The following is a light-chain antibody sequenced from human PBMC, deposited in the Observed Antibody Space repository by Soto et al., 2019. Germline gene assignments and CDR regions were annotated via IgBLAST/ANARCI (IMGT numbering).Light chain of an antibody. Sequence: IVMTQTPLSLSVTPGQPASISCKSSQSLQHSEGKNYVYWYLQKPGQSPQLLIYELSKRFSGVPNRFSASGSGTDFTLKISRVEAEDVGVYYCMQRIQLPWTFGQGTKVEI. CDR1: QSLQHSEGKNY. J-gene: IGKJ1*01. V-gene: IGKV2D-29*02. CDR2: ELS. CDR3: MQRIQLPWT.